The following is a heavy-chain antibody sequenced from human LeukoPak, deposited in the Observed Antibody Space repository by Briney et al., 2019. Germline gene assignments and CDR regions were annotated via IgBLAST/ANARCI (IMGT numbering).Heavy chain of an antibody. J-gene: IGHJ4*02. CDR3: ARSYSSGWSDY. CDR1: GGSISSYY. D-gene: IGHD6-19*01. V-gene: IGHV4-4*09. Sequence: SETLSFTCTVSGGSISSYYWSWIRQPPGKGLEWIGYIYPSGSTNYNPSLKSRVTMSVDTSRNQFSLKLSSVTAADTAVYYCARSYSSGWSDYWGQGTLVTVSS. CDR2: IYPSGST.